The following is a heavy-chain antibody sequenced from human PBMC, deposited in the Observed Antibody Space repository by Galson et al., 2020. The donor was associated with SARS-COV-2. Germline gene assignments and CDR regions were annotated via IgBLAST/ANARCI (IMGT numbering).Heavy chain of an antibody. Sequence: GGSLRLSCAASGFTFNNYAMNWVRQAPGKGLEWVSGISGDGSDTYYSDSVKGRFTISRDNSKNTLYLQVISLRAEDTAIYYCAKDLHKFNDFACLDVWGQGTTVTVSS. V-gene: IGHV3-23*01. J-gene: IGHJ6*02. CDR3: AKDLHKFNDFACLDV. D-gene: IGHD3-3*01. CDR2: ISGDGSDT. CDR1: GFTFNNYA.